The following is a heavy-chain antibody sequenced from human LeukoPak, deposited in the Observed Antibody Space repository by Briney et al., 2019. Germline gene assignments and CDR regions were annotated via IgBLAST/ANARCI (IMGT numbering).Heavy chain of an antibody. CDR2: IYHTGST. V-gene: IGHV4-4*02. J-gene: IGHJ4*02. D-gene: IGHD2-21*02. Sequence: PSETLSLTCAVSGGSISSSNWWSWVRQPPGKGLEWLGYIYHTGSTIYSPSLKSRLSMSVDSSKTQFSLHLNSVTAADTAVYFCARGGVVVTALRFDYWGQGALVTVSS. CDR1: GGSISSSNW. CDR3: ARGGVVVTALRFDY.